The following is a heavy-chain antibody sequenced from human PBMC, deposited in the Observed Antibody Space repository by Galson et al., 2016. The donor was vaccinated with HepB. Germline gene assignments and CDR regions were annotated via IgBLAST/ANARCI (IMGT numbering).Heavy chain of an antibody. Sequence: SLRLSCAVSGFTLGHYWLSWVRQAPGKGLEWVATIKGDGSQESYVDSVRGRFTVSRGSAENSLFLQMDSLRAEDTAVYHCARLGGSGWTFDFWGQGTLVIAS. D-gene: IGHD6-19*01. CDR2: IKGDGSQE. V-gene: IGHV3-7*01. J-gene: IGHJ4*02. CDR1: GFTLGHYW. CDR3: ARLGGSGWTFDF.